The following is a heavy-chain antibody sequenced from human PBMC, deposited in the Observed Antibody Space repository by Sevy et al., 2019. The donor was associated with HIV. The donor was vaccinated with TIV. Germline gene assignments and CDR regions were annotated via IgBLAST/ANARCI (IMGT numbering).Heavy chain of an antibody. CDR1: GFTFNTYA. Sequence: GGSLRLSCVASGFTFNTYAMNWVRQAPGKGLEWVSSINDRGVTTYYADSVRGRFTLSRDNSKNTLYLQMSSLRAEDTAVYYCAKALSLTARYYYYYMDVWGKGTTVTVSS. D-gene: IGHD2-21*02. CDR2: INDRGVTT. J-gene: IGHJ6*03. CDR3: AKALSLTARYYYYYMDV. V-gene: IGHV3-23*01.